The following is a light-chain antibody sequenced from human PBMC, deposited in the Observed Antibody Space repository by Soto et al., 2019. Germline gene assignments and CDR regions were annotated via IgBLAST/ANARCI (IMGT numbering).Light chain of an antibody. CDR3: SAYTVSRTYV. CDR2: NVY. CDR1: SSDVGAYNF. V-gene: IGLV2-14*03. Sequence: QSVLTQPASVPGSPGQSITISCTGTSSDVGAYNFVSWHQQHPSKAPKHRIYNVYERPSGISYRFSGSKSGNTASLTISGLQGEDEADYYCSAYTVSRTYVFGTGTKVTVL. J-gene: IGLJ1*01.